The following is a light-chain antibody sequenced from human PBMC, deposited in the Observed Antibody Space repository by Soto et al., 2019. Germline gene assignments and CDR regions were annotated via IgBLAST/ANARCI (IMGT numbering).Light chain of an antibody. CDR1: SSDVGGYNY. V-gene: IGLV2-14*01. J-gene: IGLJ1*01. CDR2: EVS. CDR3: SSNTRSSLYV. Sequence: QSALTQPASESGSPGQSITISCTGTSSDVGGYNYVSWHQQHPGKAPKLMIFEVSYRPSGVSDRFSGSKSGNTASLTISGLQADDDADYYCSSNTRSSLYVFGTGIKVTVL.